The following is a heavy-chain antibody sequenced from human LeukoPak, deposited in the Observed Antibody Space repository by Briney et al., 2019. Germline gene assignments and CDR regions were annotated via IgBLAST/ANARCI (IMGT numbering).Heavy chain of an antibody. CDR3: ARDLTMVVTRDY. V-gene: IGHV1-2*06. CDR1: GYTFTGYY. Sequence: GASVKVSCKASGYTFTGYYMYWVRQASGQGLEWMGRINPNSGGTNYAQKFQGRVTMTRDTSISTAYMELSRLRSDDTAVYYCARDLTMVVTRDYWGQGTLVTVSS. CDR2: INPNSGGT. D-gene: IGHD4/OR15-4a*01. J-gene: IGHJ4*02.